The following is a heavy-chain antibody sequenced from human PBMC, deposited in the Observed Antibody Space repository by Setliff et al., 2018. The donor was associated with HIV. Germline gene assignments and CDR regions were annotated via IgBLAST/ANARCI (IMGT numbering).Heavy chain of an antibody. CDR2: INPAGNPT. V-gene: IGHV1-46*01. J-gene: IGHJ6*02. Sequence: ASVKVSCKASGYTFTSDYIHWVRQAPGQGLEWMGIINPAGNPTSYAQKFQGRVTITTDESTSTAYMELSSLRSEDTAVYYCAREGRGGNSYLYYYYGMDVWGQGTTVTVSS. D-gene: IGHD2-15*01. CDR3: AREGRGGNSYLYYYYGMDV. CDR1: GYTFTSDY.